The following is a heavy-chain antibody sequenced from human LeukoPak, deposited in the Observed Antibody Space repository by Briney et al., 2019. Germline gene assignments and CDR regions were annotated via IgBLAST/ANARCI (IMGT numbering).Heavy chain of an antibody. D-gene: IGHD3-10*01. CDR2: ISSSPTTT. Sequence: GGSLRLSCAASGFTFSSYNMNWVRQPPGKGVEWVSYISSSPTTTYYADSVKGRFTISRDNAKNSLYLQMNSLRDEDTAVYYCARRGAYGSGTYYNAFDIWGQGTVVAVSS. V-gene: IGHV3-48*02. J-gene: IGHJ3*02. CDR3: ARRGAYGSGTYYNAFDI. CDR1: GFTFSSYN.